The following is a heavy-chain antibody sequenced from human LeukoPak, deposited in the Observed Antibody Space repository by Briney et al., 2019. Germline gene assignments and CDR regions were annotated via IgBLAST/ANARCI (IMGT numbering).Heavy chain of an antibody. V-gene: IGHV4-59*01. D-gene: IGHD3-9*01. CDR3: ARAGPSDYDILTCYVPPGYFDY. J-gene: IGHJ4*02. CDR2: IYYSGST. CDR1: GGSISSYY. Sequence: SETLSLTCTVSGGSISSYYWSWIRQPPGKGLEWIGYIYYSGSTNYNPSLKSRVTISVDTSKNQFSLKLSSVTAADTAVYYCARAGPSDYDILTCYVPPGYFDYWGQGTLVTVSS.